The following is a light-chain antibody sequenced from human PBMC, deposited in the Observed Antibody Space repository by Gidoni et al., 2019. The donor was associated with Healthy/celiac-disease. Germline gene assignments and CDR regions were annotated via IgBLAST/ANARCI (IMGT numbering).Light chain of an antibody. CDR3: QRRSNWPYT. CDR2: DAS. Sequence: EIVLTQSPATLSLSPGERATLSCRTSQSVSSYLAWYQQKPGQAPRLLIYDASNRATGIPPRFSGSGSGTDFTLTISSLEPEDFAVYYCQRRSNWPYTFGQGTKLEIK. CDR1: QSVSSY. V-gene: IGKV3-11*01. J-gene: IGKJ2*01.